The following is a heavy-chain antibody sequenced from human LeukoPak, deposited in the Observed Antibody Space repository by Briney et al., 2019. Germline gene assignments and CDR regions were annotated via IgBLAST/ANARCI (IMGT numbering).Heavy chain of an antibody. Sequence: GGSLRLSCAASGFTFSSYGMHWVRQAPGKGLEWVAFIRYDGSNKYYADSVKGRFTISRDNSKNTLYLQMNSLRAEDTAVYYCAKDATDYHIVVVPAAIPYYYYYYMDVWGKGTTVTVSS. CDR1: GFTFSSYG. CDR2: IRYDGSNK. J-gene: IGHJ6*03. CDR3: AKDATDYHIVVVPAAIPYYYYYYMDV. D-gene: IGHD2-2*01. V-gene: IGHV3-30*02.